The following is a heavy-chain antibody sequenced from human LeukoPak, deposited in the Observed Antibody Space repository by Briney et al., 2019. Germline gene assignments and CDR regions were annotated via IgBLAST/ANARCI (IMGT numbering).Heavy chain of an antibody. CDR3: VRLRSDYYGDY. Sequence: PGGSLRLSCAASGFTFSDHYMDWVRQAPGKGLEWVGRSRNKANSYTTDYAASVKGSFTIPRDESKNSLYLQMNSLITEDTAVYYCVRLRSDYYGDYWGQGTLVTVSS. V-gene: IGHV3-72*01. J-gene: IGHJ4*02. CDR2: SRNKANSYTT. D-gene: IGHD3-3*01. CDR1: GFTFSDHY.